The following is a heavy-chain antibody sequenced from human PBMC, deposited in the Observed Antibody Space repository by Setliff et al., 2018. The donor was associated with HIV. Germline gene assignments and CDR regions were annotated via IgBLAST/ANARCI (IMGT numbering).Heavy chain of an antibody. CDR3: AKGVKWLDP. J-gene: IGHJ5*02. V-gene: IGHV3-53*01. CDR1: GFTVSDTH. D-gene: IGHD3-16*01. CDR2: IYSDGRT. Sequence: GGSLRLSCAASGFTVSDTHMTWVRQAPGKGLQWVSVIYSDGRTFYADSVKGLFTISRDDSKNMVHLEMNSLRPEDTAVYYCAKGVKWLDPWGQGALVTVSS.